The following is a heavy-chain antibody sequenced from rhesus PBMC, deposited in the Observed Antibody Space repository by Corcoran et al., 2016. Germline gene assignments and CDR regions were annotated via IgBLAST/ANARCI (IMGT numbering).Heavy chain of an antibody. J-gene: IGHJ4*01. CDR1: GGAISDDYY. V-gene: IGHV4-106*01. Sequence: QVQLQESGPGLVKPSETLSLTCAVSGGAISDDYYWSGSRPPPGTGLVWIGYIYGSGAGTYYNPSLKNRVTISIDTSKNQFSLKLSSVTAADTAVYYCARGAGSNYGNDDFDYWGQGVLVTVSS. CDR3: ARGAGSNYGNDDFDY. D-gene: IGHD4-29*01. CDR2: IYGSGAGT.